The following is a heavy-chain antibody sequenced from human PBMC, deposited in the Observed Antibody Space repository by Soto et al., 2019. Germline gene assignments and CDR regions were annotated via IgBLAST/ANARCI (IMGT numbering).Heavy chain of an antibody. CDR2: IRVSDGSE. CDR3: AGDYIRLNSLNSNYYSFGMDV. CDR1: GFTFTNYA. V-gene: IGHV3-23*01. J-gene: IGHJ6*02. D-gene: IGHD4-17*01. Sequence: GGSLRLSCAASGFTFTNYAMSWVRQAPGKGLDCVSTIRVSDGSEKYADFVEGRFTISRDTSKNTLSLQMNSLRAEDTAVYYCAGDYIRLNSLNSNYYSFGMDVWGQGTTVTVSS.